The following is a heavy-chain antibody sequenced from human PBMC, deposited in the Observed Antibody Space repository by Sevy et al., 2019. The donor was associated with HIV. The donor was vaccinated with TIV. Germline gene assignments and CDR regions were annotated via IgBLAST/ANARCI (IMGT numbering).Heavy chain of an antibody. CDR2: ISAYNGNT. CDR3: ARGDSSSWSSSPQLLYYFDY. J-gene: IGHJ4*02. CDR1: GYTFTSYG. D-gene: IGHD6-13*01. Sequence: ASVKVSCKASGYTFTSYGISWVRQAPGQGLEWMGWISAYNGNTNYAQKLQGRVTMTTDTSTSTAYMELRSLRSDDTAVYYRARGDSSSWSSSPQLLYYFDYWGQGTLVTVSS. V-gene: IGHV1-18*01.